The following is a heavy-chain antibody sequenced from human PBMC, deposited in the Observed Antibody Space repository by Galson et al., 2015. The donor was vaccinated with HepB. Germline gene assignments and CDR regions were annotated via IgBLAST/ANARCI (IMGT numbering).Heavy chain of an antibody. CDR3: ARSIAVAGTGDY. CDR2: INPNSGGT. J-gene: IGHJ4*02. V-gene: IGHV1-2*06. CDR1: GYTFTGYY. Sequence: SGYTFTGYYMHWVRQAPGQGLEWMGRINPNSGGTNYAQKFQGRVTMTRDTSISTAYMELSRLRSDDTAVYYCARSIAVAGTGDYWGQGTLVTVSS. D-gene: IGHD6-19*01.